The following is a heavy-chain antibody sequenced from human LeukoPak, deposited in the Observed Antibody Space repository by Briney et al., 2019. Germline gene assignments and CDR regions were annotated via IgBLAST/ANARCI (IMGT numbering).Heavy chain of an antibody. V-gene: IGHV1-69*05. CDR1: GGTFSSYA. CDR3: ARVLRFLREGAVDP. J-gene: IGHJ5*02. Sequence: ASVKVSCKASGGTFSSYAISWVRQAPGQGLEWMGGIILIFGTANYAQKFQGRLTMTRNTSISTAYMELSSLRSEDTAVYYCARVLRFLREGAVDPWGQGTLVTVSS. CDR2: IILIFGTA. D-gene: IGHD3-3*01.